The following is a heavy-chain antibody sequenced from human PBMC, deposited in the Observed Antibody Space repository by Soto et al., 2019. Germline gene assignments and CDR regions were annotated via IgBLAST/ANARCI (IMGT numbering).Heavy chain of an antibody. D-gene: IGHD3-22*01. CDR2: INSDGTIS. CDR3: ARLSGDHYAFFSYGMDA. J-gene: IGHJ6*02. Sequence: PXGVLTLDCSSSGLSFETYCMNWVRQAPGKGAEWLSRINSDGTISSYADSVKGRFTISRDNARNTLSLQMNSLRADDTAVYYCARLSGDHYAFFSYGMDAWGQGTTVTVSS. V-gene: IGHV3-74*01. CDR1: GLSFETYC.